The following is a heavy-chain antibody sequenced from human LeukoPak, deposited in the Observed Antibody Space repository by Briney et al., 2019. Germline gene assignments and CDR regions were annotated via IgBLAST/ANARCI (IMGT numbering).Heavy chain of an antibody. V-gene: IGHV3-21*01. D-gene: IGHD5-24*01. J-gene: IGHJ3*02. Sequence: GGSLRLSCAASGFTFSSYSMNWVRQAPGKGLEWVSSISSSSSYIYYADSVKGRFTISRDNAKNSLYLQMNSLRAEDTAVYYCAHSRDGYEWGAFDIWGQGTMVTVSS. CDR3: AHSRDGYEWGAFDI. CDR2: ISSSSSYI. CDR1: GFTFSSYS.